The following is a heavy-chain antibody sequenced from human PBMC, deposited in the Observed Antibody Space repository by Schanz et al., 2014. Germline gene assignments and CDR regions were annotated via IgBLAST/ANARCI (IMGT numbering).Heavy chain of an antibody. D-gene: IGHD1-26*01. CDR1: GFTFNNYD. V-gene: IGHV3-23*04. Sequence: EVQLVESGGGLVQPGGSLRLSCAASGFTFNNYDMNWVRLVPGKGLECVSGISGGGGSAYYADSVKGRFTISRDNSKNTLYLQMNSLRDEDTAVYYCARGGATRFDYWGQGTLVTVSS. CDR3: ARGGATRFDY. CDR2: ISGGGGSA. J-gene: IGHJ4*02.